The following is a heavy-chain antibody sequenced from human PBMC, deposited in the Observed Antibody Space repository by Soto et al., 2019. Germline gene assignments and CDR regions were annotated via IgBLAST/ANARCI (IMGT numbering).Heavy chain of an antibody. D-gene: IGHD6-13*01. Sequence: EVQLLESGGGLVQPGGSLRLSCEASGFTFSSYAMSWVRQAPGKGLEWVSAISGSGGSTYYADFVKGRFTFSRDHSKNTLSLPMDSLRAEDTAVYYCARRTSSWSFDYWGQGTLVTVSS. V-gene: IGHV3-23*01. CDR1: GFTFSSYA. CDR3: ARRTSSWSFDY. J-gene: IGHJ4*02. CDR2: ISGSGGST.